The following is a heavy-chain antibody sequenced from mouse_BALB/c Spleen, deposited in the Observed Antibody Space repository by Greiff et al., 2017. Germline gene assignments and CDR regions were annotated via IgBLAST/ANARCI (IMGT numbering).Heavy chain of an antibody. J-gene: IGHJ1*01. CDR1: GFTFSSYA. Sequence: DVHLVESGGGLVKPGGSLKLSCAASGFTFSSYAMSWVRQTPEKRLEWVASISSGGSTYYPDSVKGRFTISRDNARNILYLQMSSLRSEDTAMYYCARGYGNYWYFDVWGAGTTVTVSS. CDR2: ISSGGST. CDR3: ARGYGNYWYFDV. D-gene: IGHD2-1*01. V-gene: IGHV5-6-5*01.